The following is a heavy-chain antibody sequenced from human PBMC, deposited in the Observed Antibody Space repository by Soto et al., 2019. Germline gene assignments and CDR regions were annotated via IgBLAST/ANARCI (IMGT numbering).Heavy chain of an antibody. CDR1: GGSISSSNW. Sequence: QVQLQESGPGLVKPSGTLSLTCAVSGGSISSSNWWSWVRQPPGKGLEWIGEIYHSGSTNYNPSRKSRVTISVDKSKNQFSLKLSAVTAADTAVYYCARAHLAHGSGRSWFDPWGQGTLVTVSS. J-gene: IGHJ5*02. D-gene: IGHD3-10*01. V-gene: IGHV4-4*02. CDR3: ARAHLAHGSGRSWFDP. CDR2: IYHSGST.